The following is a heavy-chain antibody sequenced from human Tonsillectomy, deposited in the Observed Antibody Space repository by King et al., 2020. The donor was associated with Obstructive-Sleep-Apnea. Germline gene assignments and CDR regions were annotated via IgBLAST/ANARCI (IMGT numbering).Heavy chain of an antibody. D-gene: IGHD3-3*01. Sequence: DVQLVESGGGLVQPGRSLRLSCITSGFSFGDYAMSWFRQAPGKGLEWIGFVRSKGFDGTTEYAASVKGRFTMSRDDSKRIVYLQMNSLKIEDTALYYCTSEKDPYNFRSGPSDFWGRGTLVTVSS. CDR3: TSEKDPYNFRSGPSDF. CDR1: GFSFGDYA. J-gene: IGHJ4*02. CDR2: VRSKGFDGTT. V-gene: IGHV3-49*03.